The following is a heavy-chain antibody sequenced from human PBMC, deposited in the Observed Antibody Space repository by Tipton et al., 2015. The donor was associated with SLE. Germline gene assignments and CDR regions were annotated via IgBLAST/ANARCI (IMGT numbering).Heavy chain of an antibody. V-gene: IGHV1-18*01. D-gene: IGHD3-3*01. CDR2: ISTYNGNT. Sequence: QLVQSGVEVKKPGASVRVSCKASGYTFTTYGISWVRQAPGQGLEWMGWISTYNGNTNYAQKLQGRVTMTSDTSTSTAYMELRSLRSDDTAVYYCARGNYDFWSGYYRVYYFDYWGQGSLVTVSS. CDR1: GYTFTTYG. J-gene: IGHJ4*02. CDR3: ARGNYDFWSGYYRVYYFDY.